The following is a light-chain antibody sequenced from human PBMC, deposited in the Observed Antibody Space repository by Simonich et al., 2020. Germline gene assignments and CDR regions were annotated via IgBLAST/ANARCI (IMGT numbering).Light chain of an antibody. V-gene: IGKV1-13*02. CDR3: QQFNRYPFT. Sequence: AIQLTQSPSSLSASVGDRVTITCRASHGISSALAWDQQKPGNAPKILIYDASSLENRTPSRFSGSGSGTDFSLTISSLQPEDFATYYCQQFNRYPFTFGPGTKVDIK. CDR2: DAS. J-gene: IGKJ3*01. CDR1: HGISSA.